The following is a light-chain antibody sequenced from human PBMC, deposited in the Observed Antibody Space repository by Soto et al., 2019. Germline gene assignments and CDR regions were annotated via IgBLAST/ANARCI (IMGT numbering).Light chain of an antibody. J-gene: IGLJ1*01. CDR1: SSNIGSNY. CDR3: ATWDDSLSNYV. V-gene: IGLV1-47*01. CDR2: RNN. Sequence: QSVLPQPPSSSGIPGQRVTISCSGSSSNIGSNYVYWYQHLTGTAPKLLIYRNNQRPSGVPDRFSGSKSGTSASLAISGLRSEDEADYYCATWDDSLSNYVFGTGTKVTVL.